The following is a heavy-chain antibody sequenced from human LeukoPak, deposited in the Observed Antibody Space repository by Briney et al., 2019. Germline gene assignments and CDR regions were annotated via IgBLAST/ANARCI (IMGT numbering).Heavy chain of an antibody. CDR1: GGAFSSYA. CDR3: ARDSGWYDYYYYMDV. V-gene: IGHV1-69*05. J-gene: IGHJ6*03. D-gene: IGHD6-19*01. Sequence: SVKVSCKASGGAFSSYAISWVRQAPGQGLEWMGRIIPIFGTANYAQKFQGRVTITTDESTSTAYMELSSLRSEDTAVYYCARDSGWYDYYYYMDVWGKGTTVTVSS. CDR2: IIPIFGTA.